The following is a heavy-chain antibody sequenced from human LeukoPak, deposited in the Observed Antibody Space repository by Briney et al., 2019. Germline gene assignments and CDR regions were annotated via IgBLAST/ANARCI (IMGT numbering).Heavy chain of an antibody. V-gene: IGHV3-53*01. J-gene: IGHJ6*03. Sequence: GGSLRLSCVASGFTVSSNYMSWVRQAPGKGLEWVSVIYSGGGTYYADSVKGRFTISRDNSKNTLYLQMNSLRAEDTAVYYCASGSGSYRTPYYYMDVWGTGTTVTVSS. CDR2: IYSGGGT. CDR3: ASGSGSYRTPYYYMDV. CDR1: GFTVSSNY. D-gene: IGHD3-10*01.